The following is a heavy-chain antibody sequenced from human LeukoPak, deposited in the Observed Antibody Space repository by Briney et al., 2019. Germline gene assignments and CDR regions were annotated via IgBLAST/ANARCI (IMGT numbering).Heavy chain of an antibody. CDR2: IYTSGST. V-gene: IGHV4-4*07. J-gene: IGHJ4*02. CDR3: ARDYNWNELLWY. D-gene: IGHD1-1*01. Sequence: SETLSLTCTVSGGSISSYYWNWIRQPAGKGLEWIGRIYTSGSTNYNPSLKSRVTMSVDTSKNQFSLKLSSVTAADTAVYYRARDYNWNELLWYWGQGTLATVSS. CDR1: GGSISSYY.